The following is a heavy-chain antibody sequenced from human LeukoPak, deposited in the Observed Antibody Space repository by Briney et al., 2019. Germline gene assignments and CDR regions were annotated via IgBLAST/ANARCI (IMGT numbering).Heavy chain of an antibody. CDR1: GYSFSSYA. Sequence: GGSLRLSCVGSGYSFSSYAMSWVRQAPGKGLEWLSGISASGSTTYYADSVKGRFTISRDNSKNTLYLQMNSLRAEDTAVYYCARFDGYSSGWYRGYFDYWGQGTLVTVSS. V-gene: IGHV3-23*01. D-gene: IGHD6-19*01. CDR3: ARFDGYSSGWYRGYFDY. J-gene: IGHJ4*02. CDR2: ISASGSTT.